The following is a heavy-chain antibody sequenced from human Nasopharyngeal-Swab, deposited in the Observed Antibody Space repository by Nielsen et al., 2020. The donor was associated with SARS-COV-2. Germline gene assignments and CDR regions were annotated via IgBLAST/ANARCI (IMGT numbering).Heavy chain of an antibody. Sequence: WIRQPPGKGMEWIGEIYHSGSTNYNPSLKSRVTISVDKSKNQFSLKLSPVTAADTAVYYCARDELMVYYYYGMDVWGQGTTVTVSS. CDR3: ARDELMVYYYYGMDV. D-gene: IGHD2-8*01. J-gene: IGHJ6*02. CDR2: IYHSGST. V-gene: IGHV4-4*02.